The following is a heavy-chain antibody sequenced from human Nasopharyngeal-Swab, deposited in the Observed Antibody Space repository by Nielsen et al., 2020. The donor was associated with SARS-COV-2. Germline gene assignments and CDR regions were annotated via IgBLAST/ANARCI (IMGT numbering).Heavy chain of an antibody. V-gene: IGHV3-23*01. J-gene: IGHJ4*02. CDR3: AKVGATFDY. D-gene: IGHD1-26*01. CDR2: IRVSGSST. CDR1: GFTFSSSA. Sequence: GESLKISCAASGFTFSSSAMSWVRQAPGKGPEWVSTIRVSGSSTYCTDSVKGRFTISRDNSKNTLYLQMNSLRAEDTAVYYCAKVGATFDYWGQGTLVTVSS.